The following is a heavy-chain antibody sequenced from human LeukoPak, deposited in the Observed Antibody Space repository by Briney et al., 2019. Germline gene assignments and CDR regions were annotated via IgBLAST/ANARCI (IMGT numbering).Heavy chain of an antibody. J-gene: IGHJ4*02. V-gene: IGHV5-51*01. CDR3: ARQGEAMDPFDY. CDR1: GYSLTSYW. CDR2: IYPGDSDT. D-gene: IGHD5-18*01. Sequence: HGESLKISCKDSGYSLTSYWIGWVRQMPGKGLEWMGIIYPGDSDTRYSPSFQGQVTISADKSINTAYLQWSSLKASDTAIYYCARQGEAMDPFDYWGQGTLVTVSS.